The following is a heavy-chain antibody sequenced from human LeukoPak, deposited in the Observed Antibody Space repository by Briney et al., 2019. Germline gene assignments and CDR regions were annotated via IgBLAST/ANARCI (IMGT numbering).Heavy chain of an antibody. CDR3: ARDQHGYSYGYYYYYYMDV. CDR1: SGSIFNSNW. J-gene: IGHJ6*03. V-gene: IGHV4-4*02. Sequence: SETLSLTCSVSSGSIFNSNWWSWVRQPPGKGLEWIGQIFHSGSTSYSPSLKSRVTISVDTSKNQFSLKLSSVTAADTAVYYCARDQHGYSYGYYYYYYMDVWGKGTTVTISS. D-gene: IGHD5-18*01. CDR2: IFHSGST.